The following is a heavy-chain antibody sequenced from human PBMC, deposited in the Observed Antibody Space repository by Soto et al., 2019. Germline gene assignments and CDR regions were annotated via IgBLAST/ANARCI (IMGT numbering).Heavy chain of an antibody. CDR1: GFILSDCA. D-gene: IGHD7-27*01. J-gene: IGHJ6*03. CDR2: ISSSSSAI. V-gene: IGHV3-48*01. Sequence: EVQLVESGGGLVQPGGSLRLSCATSGFILSDCAMNWVRQAPGKGLEWVSYISSSSSAIDYADSVKGRFTVSRDNARNSLYLQMNSLRAEDTAVYYCARDLSWGSNWYYCMDVWGKGTTVTVSS. CDR3: ARDLSWGSNWYYCMDV.